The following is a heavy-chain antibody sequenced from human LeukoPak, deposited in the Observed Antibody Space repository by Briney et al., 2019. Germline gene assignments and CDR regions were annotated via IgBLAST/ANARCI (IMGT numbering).Heavy chain of an antibody. CDR3: ARDGVSSSWDTHYYYYYYMDV. J-gene: IGHJ6*03. V-gene: IGHV1-18*01. CDR1: GYTFTSYG. CDR2: ISAYNGNT. D-gene: IGHD6-13*01. Sequence: GASVKVSCKASGYTFTSYGISWVRQATGQGLGWMGWISAYNGNTNYAQKLQGRVTMTTDTSTSTAYMELRSLRSDDTAVYYCARDGVSSSWDTHYYYYYYMDVWGKGTTVTVSS.